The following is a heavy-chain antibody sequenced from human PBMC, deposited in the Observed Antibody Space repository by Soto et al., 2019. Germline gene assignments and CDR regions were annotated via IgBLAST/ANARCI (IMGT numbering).Heavy chain of an antibody. CDR2: IYTSGTT. CDR1: DGSINGYY. V-gene: IGHV4-4*07. J-gene: IGHJ4*02. CDR3: ARDTVGISSPGVY. Sequence: QVQLQESGPGLVKPSETLSLTCTVSDGSINGYYWTWIRQPAGKGLEWIGRIYTSGTTSYNPSLKSRVTRSLDTSKNHFSLRLTSVTAADTAMYYCARDTVGISSPGVYWGRGTLVTVSS. D-gene: IGHD4-17*01.